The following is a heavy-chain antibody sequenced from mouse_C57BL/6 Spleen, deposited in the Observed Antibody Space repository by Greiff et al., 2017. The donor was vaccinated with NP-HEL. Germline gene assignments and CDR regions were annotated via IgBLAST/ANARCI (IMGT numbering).Heavy chain of an antibody. CDR2: INPNNGGT. CDR3: ARLGYSNYEGFAY. D-gene: IGHD2-5*01. V-gene: IGHV1-22*01. J-gene: IGHJ3*01. Sequence: EVQLQQSGPELVKPGASVKMSCKASGYTFTDYNMHWVKQSHGKSLEWIGYINPNNGGTSYNQKFKGKATLTVNKSSSTAYMELRSLTSEDSAVYYCARLGYSNYEGFAYWGQGTLVTVSA. CDR1: GYTFTDYN.